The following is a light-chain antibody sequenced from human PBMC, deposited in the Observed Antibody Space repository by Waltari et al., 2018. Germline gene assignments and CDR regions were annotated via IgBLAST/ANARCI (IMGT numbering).Light chain of an antibody. CDR3: QLWDIGSDHKV. Sequence: SYVLTQPPSVSVAPGKTATIPCGGDNIGGKSVHWYQQKPGQAPVLVVYNDNDRPSGIPERFSGSNSGNTATLTISRSEVGDEADYYCQLWDIGSDHKVFGSGTKVIVL. V-gene: IGLV3-21*03. CDR1: NIGGKS. J-gene: IGLJ1*01. CDR2: NDN.